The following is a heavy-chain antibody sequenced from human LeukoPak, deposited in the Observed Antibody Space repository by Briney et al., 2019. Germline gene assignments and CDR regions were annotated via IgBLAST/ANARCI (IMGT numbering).Heavy chain of an antibody. CDR1: GFTFSSYG. Sequence: GGSLRLSCAASGFTFSSYGMHWVRQAPGKGLEWVAVIWYDGSNKYYADSVKGRFTISRDNSKNTLYPQMNSLRAEDTAVYYCARDTQRKVAANFDYWGQGTLVTVPS. CDR2: IWYDGSNK. V-gene: IGHV3-33*01. D-gene: IGHD2-15*01. J-gene: IGHJ4*02. CDR3: ARDTQRKVAANFDY.